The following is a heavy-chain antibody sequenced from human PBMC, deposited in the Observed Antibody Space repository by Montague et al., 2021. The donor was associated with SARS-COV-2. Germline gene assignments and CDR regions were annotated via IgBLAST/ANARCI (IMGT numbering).Heavy chain of an antibody. CDR1: GFTFSNYA. CDR2: VSYDGGNK. D-gene: IGHD3-9*01. Sequence: SLRLSCAASGFTFSNYAMIWVRQAPGKGLEWVAFVSYDGGNKFYAESVKGRFSISRDKAKNTLNLEVHSLRPDDTAVYYCARGRGNETGYHFDYWGQGTLVTVSS. CDR3: ARGRGNETGYHFDY. V-gene: IGHV3-30-3*01. J-gene: IGHJ4*02.